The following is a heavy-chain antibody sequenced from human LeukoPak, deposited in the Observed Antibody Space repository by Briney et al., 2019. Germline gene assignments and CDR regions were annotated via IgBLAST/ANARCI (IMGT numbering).Heavy chain of an antibody. J-gene: IGHJ4*02. CDR2: INYSGST. CDR3: ASMDTSFDY. Sequence: SETLSLTRTVSGGSISSYYWSWIRQPPGKGVEWIGYINYSGSTNYNPSLKSRVTISVDTSKNQFSLKLSSVTAADTAVYYCASMDTSFDYWGQGTLVTVSS. D-gene: IGHD3/OR15-3a*01. CDR1: GGSISSYY. V-gene: IGHV4-59*01.